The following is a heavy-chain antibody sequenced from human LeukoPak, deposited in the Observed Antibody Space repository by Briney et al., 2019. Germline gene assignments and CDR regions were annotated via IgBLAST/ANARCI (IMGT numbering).Heavy chain of an antibody. CDR3: ARATAESALSAG. J-gene: IGHJ4*02. CDR1: EFIFGAYW. Sequence: PGGSLRLSCAASEFIFGAYWMTWVRQAPGKGLEWVANIKQDGSEKNYMDSVKGRFTISRDNAKKSLFLQMNSLRAEDTAVYYCARATAESALSAGWGQGTLVTVSS. D-gene: IGHD4/OR15-4a*01. V-gene: IGHV3-7*01. CDR2: IKQDGSEK.